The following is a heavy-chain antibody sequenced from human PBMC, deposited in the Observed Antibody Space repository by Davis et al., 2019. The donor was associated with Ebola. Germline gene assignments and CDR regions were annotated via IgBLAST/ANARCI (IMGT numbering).Heavy chain of an antibody. CDR1: GGYISTSAYF. D-gene: IGHD5-18*01. V-gene: IGHV4-31*11. J-gene: IGHJ4*02. Sequence: PSETLSLTCGVSGGYISTSAYFWGWIRQHPGQGLELIGYISYSGSTYYNSSLKSRIDMSVDTSKNQFSLRVISLTAADTAVYYCARGHVQLWAKCYFDYWGQGLLVTVSS. CDR2: ISYSGST. CDR3: ARGHVQLWAKCYFDY.